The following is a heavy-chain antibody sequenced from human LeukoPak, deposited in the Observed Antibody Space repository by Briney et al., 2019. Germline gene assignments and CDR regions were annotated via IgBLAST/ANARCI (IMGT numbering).Heavy chain of an antibody. Sequence: QSGGSLRLSCAASGFTFSSYVMSWVRQAPGKGLEWVSSIGGSGDATYYADSLKGRFTISRDNSKNTLYLQVNSLRAEDTAVYYCATTSGSYLRSFDYWGQGTLVTVSS. CDR1: GFTFSSYV. CDR2: IGGSGDAT. J-gene: IGHJ4*02. CDR3: ATTSGSYLRSFDY. D-gene: IGHD1-26*01. V-gene: IGHV3-23*01.